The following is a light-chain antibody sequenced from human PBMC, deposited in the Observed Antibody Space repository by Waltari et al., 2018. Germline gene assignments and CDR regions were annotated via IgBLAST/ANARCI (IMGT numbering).Light chain of an antibody. CDR1: QYINTW. Sequence: DIQMTQSPSTLSASVGDRVTITCRASQYINTWLAWYQQKPGKAPKLLSSKASSLEHEVPVRFSGSGFGTEFTLTIRSLQPDDSATYYCQRYSSYPPTFGGGTMLEIK. J-gene: IGKJ4*01. V-gene: IGKV1-5*03. CDR3: QRYSSYPPT. CDR2: KAS.